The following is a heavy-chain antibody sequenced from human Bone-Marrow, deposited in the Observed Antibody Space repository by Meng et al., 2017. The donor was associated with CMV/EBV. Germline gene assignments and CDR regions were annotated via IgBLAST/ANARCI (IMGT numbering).Heavy chain of an antibody. D-gene: IGHD1-7*01. Sequence: SETLSLTCAVSGGSISSSNWWSWVRQPPGKGLEWIGEIYHSGSTNYNPSLKSRVTISVDTSKNQFSLKLSSVTAADTAVYYCARGGYNWNYYFDYWGQGTLVTVSS. V-gene: IGHV4-4*02. CDR1: GGSISSSNW. CDR2: IYHSGST. CDR3: ARGGYNWNYYFDY. J-gene: IGHJ4*02.